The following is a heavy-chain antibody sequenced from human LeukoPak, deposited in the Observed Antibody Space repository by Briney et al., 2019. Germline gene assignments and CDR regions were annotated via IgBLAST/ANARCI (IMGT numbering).Heavy chain of an antibody. V-gene: IGHV3-23*01. CDR1: GFTFSTYA. CDR3: AKDLHYYVAMDV. J-gene: IGHJ6*02. D-gene: IGHD3-10*02. CDR2: VSGSGGST. Sequence: GGSLRLSCAASGFTFSTYAMNWVRQAPGKGLEWVSSVSGSGGSTYYAESVKGRFTISRDNSKNTLFLQMNSLRAEDTAVYYCAKDLHYYVAMDVWGQGTTVTVSS.